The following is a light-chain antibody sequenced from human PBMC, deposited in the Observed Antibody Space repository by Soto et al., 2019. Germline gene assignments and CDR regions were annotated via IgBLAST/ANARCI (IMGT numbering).Light chain of an antibody. CDR2: VAS. Sequence: EIVLTQSPGTLSLSPGERATLSCRASQSVSSSYLAWYQQKPGQAPRLLIYVASSRATGIPDRFSGSGSGTDFTLTISRLEPEDFAVYYCQQYGSLFGPGTKVDIK. CDR1: QSVSSSY. J-gene: IGKJ3*01. CDR3: QQYGSL. V-gene: IGKV3-20*01.